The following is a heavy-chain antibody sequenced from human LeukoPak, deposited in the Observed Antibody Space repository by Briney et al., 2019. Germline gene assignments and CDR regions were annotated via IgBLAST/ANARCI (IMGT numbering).Heavy chain of an antibody. Sequence: PGGSLRLSCSAFGFTFSNYAMSWVRQAPGKGLEWVSGINVSGGSTFYADSVRGRFTISRDNSKNTLYLQMNSLRAEDTAVYYCAKDQYCTSTSCYVGYWGQGTLVTVSS. CDR3: AKDQYCTSTSCYVGY. J-gene: IGHJ4*02. CDR2: INVSGGST. D-gene: IGHD2-2*01. CDR1: GFTFSNYA. V-gene: IGHV3-23*01.